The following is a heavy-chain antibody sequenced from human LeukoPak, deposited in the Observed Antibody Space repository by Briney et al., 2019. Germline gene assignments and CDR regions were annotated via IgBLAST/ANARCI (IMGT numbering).Heavy chain of an antibody. CDR2: IRYDGSNK. Sequence: GGSLRLSCAASGFTFSSYGMHWVRQAPGKGLEWVAFIRYDGSNKYYADSVKGRFTISRDNSKNTLYLQMNSLRAEDTAVYYCAKDPILDYYGSGSYYKDWGQGTLVTVSS. D-gene: IGHD3-10*01. J-gene: IGHJ4*02. CDR1: GFTFSSYG. V-gene: IGHV3-30*02. CDR3: AKDPILDYYGSGSYYKD.